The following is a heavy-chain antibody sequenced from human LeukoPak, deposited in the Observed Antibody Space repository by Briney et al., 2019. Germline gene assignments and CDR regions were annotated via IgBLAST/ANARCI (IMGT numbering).Heavy chain of an antibody. CDR2: INPNGGGT. Sequence: ASVKVSCKASGYTFTGYYMHWVRQAPGQGLEWMGWINPNGGGTNYAQKFQGRVTMTRDTSISTAYMELSRLRSDDTAVYYCARLCSGGSCYGEVDYWGQGTLVTVSS. J-gene: IGHJ4*02. D-gene: IGHD2-15*01. V-gene: IGHV1-2*02. CDR3: ARLCSGGSCYGEVDY. CDR1: GYTFTGYY.